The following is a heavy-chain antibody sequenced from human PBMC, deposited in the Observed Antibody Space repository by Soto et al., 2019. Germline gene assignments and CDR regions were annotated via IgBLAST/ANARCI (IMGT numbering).Heavy chain of an antibody. V-gene: IGHV1-18*01. D-gene: IGHD3-10*01. CDR1: GYMFRSYG. J-gene: IGHJ4*02. CDR2: ISAFNGNT. CDR3: ARDGGYGAGSYFDY. Sequence: QVPLVQSGAEVKRPGASVKVSCQASGYMFRSYGISWVRQAPGQGLEWMGWISAFNGNTNYPQNLQGRVTMTTDTSTSTAYMELRTLRSDDSAMYYCARDGGYGAGSYFDYWGQGTLVTVSS.